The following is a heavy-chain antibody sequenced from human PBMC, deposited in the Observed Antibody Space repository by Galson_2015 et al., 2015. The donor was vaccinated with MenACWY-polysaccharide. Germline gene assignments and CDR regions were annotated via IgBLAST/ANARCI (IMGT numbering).Heavy chain of an antibody. CDR2: ISAYNGNT. J-gene: IGHJ6*02. V-gene: IGHV1-18*01. CDR1: GYTFTSYG. Sequence: VKVSCKASGYTFTSYGISWVRQAPGQGLEWMGWISAYNGNTSYAQKLQGRVTMTTDTSTSTAYMELRSLRSDDTAVYYCAREALATVYYYYGMDVWGQGTTVTVSS. CDR3: AREALATVYYYYGMDV. D-gene: IGHD3-16*02.